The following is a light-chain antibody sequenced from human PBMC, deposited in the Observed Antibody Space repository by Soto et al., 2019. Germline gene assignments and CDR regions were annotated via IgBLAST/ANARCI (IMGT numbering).Light chain of an antibody. CDR2: DVT. CDR1: SSDVGGYNY. J-gene: IGLJ1*01. CDR3: SSYTTSNTRQIV. Sequence: QSALTKPASVNGSPGQSITISCTGTSSDVGGYNYVSWYQHHPGKAPKLIIYDVTNRPSGVSNPFSGSKSGNTASLTISGLQPEDEADYYCSSYTTSNTRQIVFGTGTKVTVL. V-gene: IGLV2-14*03.